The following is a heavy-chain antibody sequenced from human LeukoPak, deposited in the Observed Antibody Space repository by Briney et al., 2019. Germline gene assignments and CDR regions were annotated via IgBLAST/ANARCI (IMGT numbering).Heavy chain of an antibody. CDR2: ISSSSSYI. V-gene: IGHV3-21*01. CDR1: GFTFSSYW. CDR3: ARAHIAAARYYYYYMDV. J-gene: IGHJ6*03. Sequence: PGGSQRLSCAASGFTFSSYWMSWVRQAPGKGLEWVSSISSSSSYIYYADSVKGRFTISRDNAKNSLYLQMNSLRAEDTAVYYCARAHIAAARYYYYYMDVWGKGTTVTVSS. D-gene: IGHD6-13*01.